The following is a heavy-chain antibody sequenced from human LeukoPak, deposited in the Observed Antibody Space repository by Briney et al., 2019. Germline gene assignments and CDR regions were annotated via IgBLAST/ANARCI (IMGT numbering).Heavy chain of an antibody. Sequence: GGSLRLSCEGSALTFSRYGMHWVRQAPGKGLEWVAVISYDGSEKYYADSVRGRFTISRDNAKNSLYLQMNSLRAEDTAVYYCARGSGSYFYYMDVWGKGTTVTVSS. CDR3: ARGSGSYFYYMDV. CDR1: ALTFSRYG. D-gene: IGHD3-10*01. J-gene: IGHJ6*03. V-gene: IGHV3-33*08. CDR2: ISYDGSEK.